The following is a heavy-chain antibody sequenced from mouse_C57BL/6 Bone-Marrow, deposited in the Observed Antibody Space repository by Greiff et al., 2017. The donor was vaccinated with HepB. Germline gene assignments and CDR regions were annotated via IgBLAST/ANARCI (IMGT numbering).Heavy chain of an antibody. CDR3: ARNYGSSEGYYYAMDY. V-gene: IGHV5-12*01. J-gene: IGHJ4*01. D-gene: IGHD1-1*01. CDR1: GFTFSDYY. Sequence: EVMLVDSGGGLVQPGGSLKLSCAASGFTFSDYYMYWVRQTPEKRLEWVAYISNGGGSTYYPDTVKGRFTISRDNAKNTLYLQMSRLKSEDTAMYYCARNYGSSEGYYYAMDYWGQGTSVTVSS. CDR2: ISNGGGST.